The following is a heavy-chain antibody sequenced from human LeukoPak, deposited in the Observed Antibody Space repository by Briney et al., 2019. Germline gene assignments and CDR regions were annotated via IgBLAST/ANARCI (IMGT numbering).Heavy chain of an antibody. J-gene: IGHJ4*02. CDR2: IDSGGSK. CDR3: VRDDGVAPYDY. D-gene: IGHD3-10*01. Sequence: GGSLRLSCAASGFTVSTNYMSWVRQAPGKGLEWVSVIDSGGSKKYADSVQGRFTISRDNSKNTVSLQMNSLRVEDTALYYCVRDDGVAPYDYWGQGTLVTVSS. V-gene: IGHV3-66*01. CDR1: GFTVSTNY.